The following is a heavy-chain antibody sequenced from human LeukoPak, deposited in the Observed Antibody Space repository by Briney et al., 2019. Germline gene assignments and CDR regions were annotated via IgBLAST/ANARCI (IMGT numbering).Heavy chain of an antibody. Sequence: GGSLRLSCAASGFTFSTYAMHWVRQGPGKGLEWVAVISYDGSNKFYADSVKVRFTISRDNSKNTLYLQMSSLSAEDTAVYYCARTTTPHYYGSGSYALGYWGQGTLVTVPS. CDR2: ISYDGSNK. CDR1: GFTFSTYA. D-gene: IGHD3-10*01. J-gene: IGHJ4*02. V-gene: IGHV3-30-3*01. CDR3: ARTTTPHYYGSGSYALGY.